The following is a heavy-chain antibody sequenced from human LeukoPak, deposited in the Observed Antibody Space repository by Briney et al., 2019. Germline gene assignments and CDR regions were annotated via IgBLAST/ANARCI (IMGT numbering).Heavy chain of an antibody. CDR1: GFTFTNAW. CDR3: ARAGSGSSTPFFDY. CDR2: ISYDGSNK. Sequence: GGSLRLSCAASGFTFTNAWMNWVRQAPGKGLEWVAVISYDGSNKYYADSVKGRFTISRDNSKNTLYLQMNSLRAEDTAVYYCARAGSGSSTPFFDYWGQGTLVTVSS. D-gene: IGHD1-26*01. V-gene: IGHV3-30-3*01. J-gene: IGHJ4*02.